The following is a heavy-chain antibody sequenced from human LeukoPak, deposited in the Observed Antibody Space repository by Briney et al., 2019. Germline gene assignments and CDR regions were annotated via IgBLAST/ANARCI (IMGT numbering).Heavy chain of an antibody. CDR3: ARDSGLYYYDSSGQDAIDI. D-gene: IGHD3-22*01. J-gene: IGHJ3*02. Sequence: SETLSLTCAVYGGSFGGYYWSWIRQPPGKGLEWIGEINHSGSTNYNPSLKSRVTISVDTSKNQFSLKLSSVTAADTAVYYCARDSGLYYYDSSGQDAIDIWGQGTMVTVSS. CDR2: INHSGST. CDR1: GGSFGGYY. V-gene: IGHV4-34*01.